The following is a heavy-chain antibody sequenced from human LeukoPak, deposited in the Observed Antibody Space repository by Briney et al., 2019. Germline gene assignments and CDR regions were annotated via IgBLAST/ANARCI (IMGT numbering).Heavy chain of an antibody. D-gene: IGHD1-26*01. CDR2: IYYNGNT. V-gene: IGHV4-59*01. CDR1: DGSINSYY. J-gene: IGHJ6*02. CDR3: ARGRSNYYGMDV. Sequence: SETLSLTCSVSDGSINSYYWNWIRRPPWKGLEWIGYIYYNGNTNYSPSLKSRVTMSVDTSKNLFSLKVSSVTAADTAVYYRARGRSNYYGMDVWGQGTTVTVSS.